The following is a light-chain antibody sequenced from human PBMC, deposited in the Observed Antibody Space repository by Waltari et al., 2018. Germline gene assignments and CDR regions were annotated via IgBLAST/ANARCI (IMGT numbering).Light chain of an antibody. CDR2: LAS. CDR1: QDISDDY. J-gene: IGKJ1*01. V-gene: IGKV1-27*01. Sequence: DFQMTQSPSSLSASFGDTLPIPCRTSQDISDDYLAWYQQKPRKAPELLIYLASTLQFGGPSRFRGSGSGKDVTLTITSRQPEDVATYCCQRYNSAPWTFGQGTKV. CDR3: QRYNSAPWT.